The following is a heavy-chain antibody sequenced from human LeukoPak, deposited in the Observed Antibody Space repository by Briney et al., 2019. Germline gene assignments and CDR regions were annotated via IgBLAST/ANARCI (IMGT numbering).Heavy chain of an antibody. CDR2: IYYSGST. CDR1: GGSISSYY. CDR3: ASLVGAPHNYFDY. D-gene: IGHD1-26*01. V-gene: IGHV4-59*08. Sequence: SETLSLTCAVSGGSISSYYWSWIRQPPGKGLEWIGYIYYSGSTNYNPSLKSRVTIPVDTSKNQFSLKLSSVTAADTAVYYCASLVGAPHNYFDYWGQGTLVTVSS. J-gene: IGHJ4*02.